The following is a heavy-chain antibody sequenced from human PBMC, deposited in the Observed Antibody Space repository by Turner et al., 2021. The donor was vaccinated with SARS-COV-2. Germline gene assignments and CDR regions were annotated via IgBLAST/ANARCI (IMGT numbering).Heavy chain of an antibody. D-gene: IGHD6-13*01. V-gene: IGHV1-69*04. CDR1: GGTFSRYA. Sequence: VQLVQSGAVVTKPGSSVKVSCKASGGTFSRYAISWVRQAPGQGLEWMGRISPILGIANYAEKFKGRVTITADKSTSTDYMELSSLRSEDTAVYYCASLDKGIAAAAISWFDPWGQGTLVTVSS. J-gene: IGHJ5*02. CDR2: ISPILGIA. CDR3: ASLDKGIAAAAISWFDP.